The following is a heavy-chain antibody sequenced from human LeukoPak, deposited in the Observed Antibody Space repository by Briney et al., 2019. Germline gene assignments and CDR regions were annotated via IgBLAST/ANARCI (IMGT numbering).Heavy chain of an antibody. D-gene: IGHD3-22*01. V-gene: IGHV3-53*01. J-gene: IGHJ4*02. CDR3: ARRAGDYSHPYDY. CDR1: GFTVSSNS. CDR2: IYSGGNT. Sequence: ETLSLTCTVSGFTVSSNSMSWVRQAPGKGLEWVSFIYSGGNTHNSDSVKGRFTISRDNSKNTLYLQMNTLRAEDTAVYYCARRAGDYSHPYDYWGQGTLVTVSS.